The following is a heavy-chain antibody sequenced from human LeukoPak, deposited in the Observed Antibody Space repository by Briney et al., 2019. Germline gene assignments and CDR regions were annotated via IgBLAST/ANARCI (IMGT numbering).Heavy chain of an antibody. CDR1: GGSFSDYY. CDR3: ARAPKIAVPGAPPGKN. CDR2: INRSGST. Sequence: SGTLSLTCAVYGGSFSDYYWSWIRHPPGKRPEWIGEINRSGSTNYNPSLESRVTISVDTSRNQFSLELTSVTAADTAGYYCARAPKIAVPGAPPGKNWGQGTPVTVSS. V-gene: IGHV4-34*01. D-gene: IGHD6-19*01. J-gene: IGHJ4*02.